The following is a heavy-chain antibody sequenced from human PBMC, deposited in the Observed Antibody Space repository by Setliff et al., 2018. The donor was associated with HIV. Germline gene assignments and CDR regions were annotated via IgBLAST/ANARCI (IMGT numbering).Heavy chain of an antibody. CDR3: ARTRSGGSSVYYYYYMDV. V-gene: IGHV1-8*03. CDR2: MNPDSGNT. J-gene: IGHJ6*03. D-gene: IGHD2-15*01. CDR1: GYTFTDYT. Sequence: ASVKVSCKASGYTFTDYTIHWVRQAPGQRLEWMGWMNPDSGNTGSAQNFQGRLTITWNTSIGTAYMELGSLGFDDTAVYFCARTRSGGSSVYYYYYMDVWGQGTAVTVSS.